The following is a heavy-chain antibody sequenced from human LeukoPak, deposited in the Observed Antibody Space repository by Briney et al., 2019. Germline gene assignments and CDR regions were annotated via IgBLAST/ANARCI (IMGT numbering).Heavy chain of an antibody. CDR1: GFTFDDYA. CDR2: ISRNSGNI. CDR3: AKDALPYSTSWVGWFDP. Sequence: GGSLRLSCTASGFTFDDYAMHWVRQAPGKGLEWVSSISRNSGNIGYADSVRGRFTISRDNAKNSLYLQMNSLRPEDMALYYCAKDALPYSTSWVGWFDPWGQGTLVTVSS. J-gene: IGHJ5*02. D-gene: IGHD6-13*01. V-gene: IGHV3-9*03.